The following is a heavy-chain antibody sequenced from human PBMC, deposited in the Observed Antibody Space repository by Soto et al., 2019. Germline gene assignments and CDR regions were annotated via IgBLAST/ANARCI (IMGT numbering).Heavy chain of an antibody. Sequence: GGSLRLSCAASGFTFSSYGMHWVRQAPGKGLEWVAVIWYDGSNKYYADSVKGRFTISRDNSKNTLYLQMNSLRAEDTAVYYCVRGGWYRDLDAIHIWGQGTMVTVSS. V-gene: IGHV3-33*01. CDR1: GFTFSSYG. CDR2: IWYDGSNK. J-gene: IGHJ3*02. CDR3: VRGGWYRDLDAIHI. D-gene: IGHD2-15*01.